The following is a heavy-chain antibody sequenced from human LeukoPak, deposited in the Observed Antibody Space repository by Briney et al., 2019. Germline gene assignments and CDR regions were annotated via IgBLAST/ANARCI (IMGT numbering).Heavy chain of an antibody. V-gene: IGHV4-38-2*01. CDR3: ARGLQRPYYYDSSGYYYGGGPSPIRY. Sequence: GSLRLSCAPSGFTVSRNYMTWVRQAPGKGLEWIGSIYHSGSTYYNPSLKSRVTISVDTSKNQFSLKLSSVTAADTAVYYCARGLQRPYYYDSSGYYYGGGPSPIRYWGQGTLVTVSS. CDR1: GFTVSRNY. CDR2: IYHSGST. J-gene: IGHJ4*02. D-gene: IGHD3-22*01.